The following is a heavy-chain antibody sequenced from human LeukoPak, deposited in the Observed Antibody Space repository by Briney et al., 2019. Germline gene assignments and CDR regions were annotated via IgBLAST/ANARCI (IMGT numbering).Heavy chain of an antibody. CDR3: AKGGDIVVVPAAMNYYYGMDV. CDR1: GFTFSSYA. V-gene: IGHV3-23*01. J-gene: IGHJ6*02. CDR2: ISGSGGST. D-gene: IGHD2-2*01. Sequence: GGSLRLSCAASGFTFSSYAMGWVRQAPGKGLEWVSAISGSGGSTYYADSVKGRFTISRDNSKNTLYLQMNSLRAEDTAVYYCAKGGDIVVVPAAMNYYYGMDVWGQGTTVTVSS.